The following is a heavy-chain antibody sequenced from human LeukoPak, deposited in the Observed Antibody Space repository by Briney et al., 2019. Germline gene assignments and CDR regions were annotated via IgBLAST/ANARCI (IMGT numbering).Heavy chain of an antibody. V-gene: IGHV4-59*08. Sequence: SETLSLTCTVSGGSISGYYWSWIRQPPGKGPEWIGYIYYSGSTNYNPSLKSRVTISVDTSKNQFSLKMNSMTAADTAVCYCARLASSGWSHCDYWGQGTLVTVSS. CDR2: IYYSGST. CDR1: GGSISGYY. D-gene: IGHD6-19*01. CDR3: ARLASSGWSHCDY. J-gene: IGHJ4*02.